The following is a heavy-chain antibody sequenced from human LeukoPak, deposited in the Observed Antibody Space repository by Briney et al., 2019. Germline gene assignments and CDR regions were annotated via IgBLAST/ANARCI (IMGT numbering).Heavy chain of an antibody. CDR1: GYRFTDHY. Sequence: ASVKVSCKTSGYRFTDHYMHWVRQAPGQGLEWMGWVNPNSGGTHYAQKFQGRVTMTRDRSITTVYMELSSLTSDDTVIYYCAREVQGFDFWGQGTLVTVSS. J-gene: IGHJ4*02. CDR2: VNPNSGGT. D-gene: IGHD4/OR15-4a*01. V-gene: IGHV1-2*02. CDR3: AREVQGFDF.